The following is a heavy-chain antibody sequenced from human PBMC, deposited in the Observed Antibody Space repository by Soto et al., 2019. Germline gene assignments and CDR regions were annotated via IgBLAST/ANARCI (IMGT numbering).Heavy chain of an antibody. Sequence: SVKVSCKASGGTFSSYAISWVRQAPGQGLEWMGGIIPIFGTANYAQKFQGRVTITADESTSTAYTELSSLRSEDTAVYYCAREDSSGYPTSNYFDYWGQGTLVTVSS. CDR3: AREDSSGYPTSNYFDY. CDR1: GGTFSSYA. V-gene: IGHV1-69*13. D-gene: IGHD3-22*01. CDR2: IIPIFGTA. J-gene: IGHJ4*02.